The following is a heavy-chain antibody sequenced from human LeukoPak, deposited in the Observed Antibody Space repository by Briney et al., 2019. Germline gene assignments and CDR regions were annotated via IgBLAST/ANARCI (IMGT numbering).Heavy chain of an antibody. V-gene: IGHV3-9*01. CDR1: GFTFDDYA. CDR3: AKDLMYYYDSSGFVNDY. Sequence: PGGSLRLSCAASGFTFDDYAMHWVRQAPGKGLEWVSGISWNSGSIGYADSVKGRFTISRDNAKNSLYLQMNSLRAEDTALYYCAKDLMYYYDSSGFVNDYWGQGTLVTVSS. CDR2: ISWNSGSI. D-gene: IGHD3-22*01. J-gene: IGHJ4*02.